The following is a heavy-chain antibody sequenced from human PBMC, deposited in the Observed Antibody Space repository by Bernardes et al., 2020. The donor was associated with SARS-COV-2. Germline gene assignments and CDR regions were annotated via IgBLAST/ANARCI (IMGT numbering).Heavy chain of an antibody. V-gene: IGHV2-5*02. CDR2: IFWDEDK. D-gene: IGHD3-10*01. J-gene: IGHJ6*02. Sequence: SGPTLVKPTQTLTLTCTFSGFSLTTSGEGVAWIRQPPGKALEWLAVIFWDEDKRYSPSLKHRLTMTKDTSKNQVVLTMTNMDPVDTATYYCAHYLTMIRGGSFNDYYGIDFWGQGTSVTVSS. CDR1: GFSLTTSGEG. CDR3: AHYLTMIRGGSFNDYYGIDF.